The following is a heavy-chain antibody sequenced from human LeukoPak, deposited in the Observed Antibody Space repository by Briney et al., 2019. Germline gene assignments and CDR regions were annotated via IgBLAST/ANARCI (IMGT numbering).Heavy chain of an antibody. CDR1: GFTFSSYW. Sequence: GGSLRLSCAASGFTFSSYWMHWVHQAPGKGLVWVSRINSDGSSINYADSVKGRFTISRDNAKNTLYLQMNSLRVEDTAVYYCAREGRYDFWSGYCFDYWGQGTLVTVSS. CDR2: INSDGSSI. J-gene: IGHJ4*02. CDR3: AREGRYDFWSGYCFDY. D-gene: IGHD3-3*01. V-gene: IGHV3-74*01.